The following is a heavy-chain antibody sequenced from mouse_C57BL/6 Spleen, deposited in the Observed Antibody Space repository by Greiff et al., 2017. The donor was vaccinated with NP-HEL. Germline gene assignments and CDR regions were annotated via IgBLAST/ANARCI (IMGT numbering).Heavy chain of an antibody. Sequence: VKLMESGPELVKPGASVKISCKASGYAFSSSWMNWVKQRPGKGLEWIGRIYPGDGDTNYNGKFKGKATLTADKSSSTAYMQLSSLTSEDSAVYFCARRTGGRVFDYWGQGTTLTVSS. CDR2: IYPGDGDT. D-gene: IGHD4-1*01. V-gene: IGHV1-82*01. J-gene: IGHJ2*01. CDR3: ARRTGGRVFDY. CDR1: GYAFSSSW.